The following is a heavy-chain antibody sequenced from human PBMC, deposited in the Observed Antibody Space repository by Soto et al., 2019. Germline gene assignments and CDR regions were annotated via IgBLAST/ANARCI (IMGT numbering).Heavy chain of an antibody. CDR3: ARDSEFRDGDISPLDY. D-gene: IGHD3-10*01. CDR2: NMPIIGTA. J-gene: IGHJ4*02. V-gene: IGHV1-69*01. CDR1: GGTFSSHV. Sequence: QVQLVQSGAEVKKPGSSVKVSCKTSGGTFSSHVFNWVRQAPGQGLEWKGGNMPIIGTANYAHKFQGRVTITADESTSTAEMELSSLRSEGTAVYYCARDSEFRDGDISPLDYWGQGSLVTVSS.